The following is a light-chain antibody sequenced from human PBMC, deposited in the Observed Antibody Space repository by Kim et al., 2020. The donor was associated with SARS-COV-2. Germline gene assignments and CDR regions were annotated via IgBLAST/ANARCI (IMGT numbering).Light chain of an antibody. CDR1: SLRTFY. CDR2: GKN. J-gene: IGLJ2*01. Sequence: VGLGQTVRITCQGDSLRTFYATWYQQKPGQAPILRIYGKNNRPSGIPDRFSGSSSGNTASLTITGTQAGDEADYYCNSRDSNDNVVFGGGTQLTVL. CDR3: NSRDSNDNVV. V-gene: IGLV3-19*01.